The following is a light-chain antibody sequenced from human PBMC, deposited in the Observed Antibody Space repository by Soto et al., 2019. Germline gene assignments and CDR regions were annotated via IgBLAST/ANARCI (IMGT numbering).Light chain of an antibody. J-gene: IGLJ2*01. CDR2: EVN. CDR1: SSTVGGYNY. Sequence: QSALTQPPSGSGSLGQQVTVSCPGPSSTVGGYNYVSWYQQHPGEAPNLMIYEVNKRPSGVLDRFSGSKSGNTASLTVSGLQAEDEADYYCSSYAGSNNLVFGGGTTLTVL. V-gene: IGLV2-8*01. CDR3: SSYAGSNNLV.